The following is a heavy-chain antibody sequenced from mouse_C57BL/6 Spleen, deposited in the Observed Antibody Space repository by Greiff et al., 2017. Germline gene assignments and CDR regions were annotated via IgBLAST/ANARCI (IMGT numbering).Heavy chain of an antibody. CDR2: IYPGDGDT. D-gene: IGHD1-1*01. CDR1: GYAFSSYW. CDR3: ARDYGSSPWFAY. V-gene: IGHV1-80*01. Sequence: VQLQQSGAELVKPGASVKISCKASGYAFSSYWMNWVKQRPGKGLEWIGQIYPGDGDTNDNGKFKGKATLTADKSSSTAYMQLSSLTSEDSAVYFCARDYGSSPWFAYWGQGTLVTVSA. J-gene: IGHJ3*01.